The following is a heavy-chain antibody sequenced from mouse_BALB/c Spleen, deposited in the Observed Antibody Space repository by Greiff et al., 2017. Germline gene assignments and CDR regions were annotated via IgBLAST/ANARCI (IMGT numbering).Heavy chain of an antibody. V-gene: IGHV1S56*01. CDR2: IYPGDGST. J-gene: IGHJ4*01. CDR1: GYTFTSYY. Sequence: QVQLQQSGPELVKPGASVKMSCKASGYTFTSYYIHWVKQRPGQGLEWIGWIYPGDGSTKYNEKFKGKTTLTADKSSSTAYMLLSSLTSEDSAIYFCARRDYGSSYDYYAMDYWGQGTSVTVSS. CDR3: ARRDYGSSYDYYAMDY. D-gene: IGHD1-1*01.